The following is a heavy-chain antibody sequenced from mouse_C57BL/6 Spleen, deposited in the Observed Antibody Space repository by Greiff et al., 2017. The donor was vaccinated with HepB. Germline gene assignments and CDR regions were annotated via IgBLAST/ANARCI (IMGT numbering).Heavy chain of an antibody. D-gene: IGHD1-1*01. CDR1: GYSITSGYY. Sequence: LQESGPGLVKPSQSLSLTCSVTGYSITSGYYWNWIRQFPGNKLEWMGYISYDGSNNYNPSLKNRISITRDTSKNQFFLKLNSVTTEDTATYYCAKEGKSRNAMDYWGQGTSVTVSS. CDR2: ISYDGSN. J-gene: IGHJ4*01. CDR3: AKEGKSRNAMDY. V-gene: IGHV3-6*01.